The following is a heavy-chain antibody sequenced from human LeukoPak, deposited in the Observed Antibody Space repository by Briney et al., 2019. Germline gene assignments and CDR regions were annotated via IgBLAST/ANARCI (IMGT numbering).Heavy chain of an antibody. CDR3: ASGGIAGLTGDY. CDR1: GFTFSSYA. CDR2: ISGSGGST. V-gene: IGHV3-23*01. J-gene: IGHJ4*02. D-gene: IGHD6-13*01. Sequence: PGGSLRLSCAASGFTFSSYAMSWVRQAPGKGLEWVSAISGSGGSTYYADSVKGRFTISRDNSKNTLYLQMNSLRAEDTAVYYCASGGIAGLTGDYWGQGTLVTVSS.